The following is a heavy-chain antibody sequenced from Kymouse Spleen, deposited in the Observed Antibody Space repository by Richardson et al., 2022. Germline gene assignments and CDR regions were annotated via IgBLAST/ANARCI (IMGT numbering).Heavy chain of an antibody. V-gene: IGHV3-23*04. CDR1: GFTFSSYA. J-gene: IGHJ6*02. CDR2: ISGSGGST. CDR3: AKRITMVRGVFYYYYYGMDV. Sequence: EVQLVESGGGLVQPGGSLRLSCAASGFTFSSYAMSWVRQAPGKGLEWVSAISGSGGSTYYADSVKGRFTISRDNSKNTLYLQMNSLRAEDTAVYYCAKRITMVRGVFYYYYYGMDVWGQGTTVTVSS. D-gene: IGHD3-10*01.